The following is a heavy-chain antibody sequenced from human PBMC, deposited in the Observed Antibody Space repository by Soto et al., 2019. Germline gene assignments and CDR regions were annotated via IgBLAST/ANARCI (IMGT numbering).Heavy chain of an antibody. J-gene: IGHJ3*02. CDR3: ASSVVAVDFDAFDI. CDR1: GFTFSDYY. D-gene: IGHD2-15*01. V-gene: IGHV3-11*01. Sequence: QVQLVESGGGLVKPGGSLRLSCAASGFTFSDYYMSWIRQAPGKGLEWVSYISSSGSTIYYADSVKGRFTISRDNAKNSLYLQMNSLRAEDTAVDYCASSVVAVDFDAFDIWGQGTMVTVSS. CDR2: ISSSGSTI.